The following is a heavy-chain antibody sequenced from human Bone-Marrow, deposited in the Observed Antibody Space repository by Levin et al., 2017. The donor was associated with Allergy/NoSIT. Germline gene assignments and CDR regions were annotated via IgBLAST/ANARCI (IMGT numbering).Heavy chain of an antibody. CDR2: IDYSGNT. Sequence: SETLSLTCNVSGVSVRSFCWSWIRQAPGKGLEWIAYIDYSGNTNYHPSLQSRVTISEDMSKSQFSLTSPSVTAADTATYYCARGTEWFEVETGLYFDYWGQGVLVPVSS. V-gene: IGHV4-59*02. D-gene: IGHD3-3*01. J-gene: IGHJ4*02. CDR1: GVSVRSFC. CDR3: ARGTEWFEVETGLYFDY.